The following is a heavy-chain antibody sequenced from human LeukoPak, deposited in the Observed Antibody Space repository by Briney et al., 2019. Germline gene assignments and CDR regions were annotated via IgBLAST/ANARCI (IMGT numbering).Heavy chain of an antibody. CDR3: ASSRDGYILGFGAFDI. CDR1: GFTFSDYY. D-gene: IGHD5-24*01. V-gene: IGHV3-11*06. J-gene: IGHJ3*02. Sequence: GGSLRLSCAASGFTFSDYYMSWIRQAPGKGLEWASYISSSSSYTNYADSVKGRFTISRDNAKNSLYLQMNSLRAEDTAVYYCASSRDGYILGFGAFDIWGQGKMVTVS. CDR2: ISSSSSYT.